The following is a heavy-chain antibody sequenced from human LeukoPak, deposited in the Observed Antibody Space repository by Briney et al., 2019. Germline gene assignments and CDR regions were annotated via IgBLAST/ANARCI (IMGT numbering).Heavy chain of an antibody. CDR1: GGSFSGYY. D-gene: IGHD4-17*01. J-gene: IGHJ4*02. V-gene: IGHV4-34*03. CDR3: TTTTVNPDPILLDY. CDR2: INHSGST. Sequence: SETLSLTCAVYGGSFSGYYWSWIRQPPGKGLEWIGEINHSGSTNYNPSLKSRVTISVDTSKNQFSLKLSSVTAEDTAVYYCTTTTVNPDPILLDYWGQGTLVTVSS.